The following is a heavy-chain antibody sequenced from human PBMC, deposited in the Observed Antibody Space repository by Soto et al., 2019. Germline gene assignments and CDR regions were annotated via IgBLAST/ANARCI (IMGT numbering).Heavy chain of an antibody. V-gene: IGHV4-4*07. CDR2: IDNSGST. Sequence: SETLSLTCAVSVGSISNYFCNWIRQPAGKGLEWIGRIDNSGSTNYNPSLKSRVTMSADTSRNQFSLKLNSVTAADTAVYYCARGGQDFWSGPFDYWGQGAQVTVS. CDR1: VGSISNYF. CDR3: ARGGQDFWSGPFDY. J-gene: IGHJ4*02. D-gene: IGHD3-3*01.